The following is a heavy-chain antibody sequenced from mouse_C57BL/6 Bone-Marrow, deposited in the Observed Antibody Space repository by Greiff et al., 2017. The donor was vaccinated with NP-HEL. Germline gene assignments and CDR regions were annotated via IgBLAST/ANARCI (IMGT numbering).Heavy chain of an antibody. CDR2: IDPSDSET. J-gene: IGHJ3*01. CDR3: ARGELGGFAY. D-gene: IGHD4-1*01. CDR1: GYTFTSYW. V-gene: IGHV1-52*01. Sequence: QVQLQQPGAELVRPGSSVKLSCKASGYTFTSYWMHWVKQRPIQGLEWIGNIDPSDSETNYNQKFKDKATLTVDKSSSTAYMQLSSLTSEDSAVYYCARGELGGFAYWGQGTLVTVSA.